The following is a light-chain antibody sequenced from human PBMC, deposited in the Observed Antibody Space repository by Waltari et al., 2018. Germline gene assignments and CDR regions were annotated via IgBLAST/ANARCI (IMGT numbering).Light chain of an antibody. V-gene: IGLV3-25*03. CDR2: KDI. Sequence: SSDLTQSPSVSVSPGQTARNTCSGDAFPDQYAFWYQHKPRKAPGLGIYKDIKRPSWNPVRVSGSSSGTTVTLTIIGVQAEDEADYYCQSADSSRSLFGGGTKLTVL. CDR1: AFPDQY. J-gene: IGLJ2*01. CDR3: QSADSSRSL.